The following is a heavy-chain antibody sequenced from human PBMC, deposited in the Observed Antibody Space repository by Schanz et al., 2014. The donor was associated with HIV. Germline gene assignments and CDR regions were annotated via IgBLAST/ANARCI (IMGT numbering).Heavy chain of an antibody. J-gene: IGHJ3*02. CDR1: GFTFTDYA. CDR2: ISWHGYTV. Sequence: EVQLVESGGHLVQPGRSLRLSCAASGFTFTDYAMHWVRQVPGKGLEWVAGISWHGYTVGYADSVKGRFTISRDNGRNSLYLQMNSLRPEDTALYYCAKDIFYDSSGLTPGWGSFDIWGQGTLVTVSS. D-gene: IGHD3-22*01. V-gene: IGHV3-9*01. CDR3: AKDIFYDSSGLTPGWGSFDI.